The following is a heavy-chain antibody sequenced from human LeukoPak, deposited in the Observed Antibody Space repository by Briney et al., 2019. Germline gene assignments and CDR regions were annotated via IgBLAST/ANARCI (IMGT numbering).Heavy chain of an antibody. Sequence: PGGSLRLSCAASGFPFRSYAMHWVRQAPGEGLEYVSAITLDGISTYYANSVKGRFTISRDNSKNTLYLQMGSLRAEDMAVYYCARVAVPGTYDYWGQGTLVTVSS. CDR1: GFPFRSYA. D-gene: IGHD6-19*01. V-gene: IGHV3-64*01. CDR3: ARVAVPGTYDY. J-gene: IGHJ4*02. CDR2: ITLDGIST.